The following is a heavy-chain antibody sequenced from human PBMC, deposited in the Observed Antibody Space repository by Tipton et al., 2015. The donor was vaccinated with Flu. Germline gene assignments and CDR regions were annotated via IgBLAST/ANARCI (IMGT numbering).Heavy chain of an antibody. CDR3: ARGLMTYYDFWSGYWMDV. D-gene: IGHD3-3*01. Sequence: SLRLSCAASGFTFDDYAMHWVRQAPGKGLEWVSVIYSGGSTYYADSVKGRFTISRDNSKNTLYLQMNSLRAEDTAVYYCARGLMTYYDFWSGYWMDVWGKGTTVTVSS. CDR2: IYSGGST. V-gene: IGHV3-53*01. J-gene: IGHJ6*04. CDR1: GFTFDDYA.